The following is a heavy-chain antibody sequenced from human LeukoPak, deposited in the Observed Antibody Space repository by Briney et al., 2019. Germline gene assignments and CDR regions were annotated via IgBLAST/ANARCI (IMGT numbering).Heavy chain of an antibody. CDR2: ISSSGGTM. Sequence: PGGSLRLSCAASGFTFSSFETNWVRQAPGKGLEWISYISSSGGTMYYADSVKGRFTISRDNAKNSLYLQMNSLRAEDTAFYFCARVGYSNQGDYWGQGTLVTVSS. CDR1: GFTFSSFE. V-gene: IGHV3-48*03. D-gene: IGHD5-12*01. J-gene: IGHJ4*02. CDR3: ARVGYSNQGDY.